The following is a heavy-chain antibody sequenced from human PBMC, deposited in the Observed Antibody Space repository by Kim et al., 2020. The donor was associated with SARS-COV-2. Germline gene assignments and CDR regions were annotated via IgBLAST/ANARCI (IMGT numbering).Heavy chain of an antibody. V-gene: IGHV3-30*18. D-gene: IGHD3-10*01. CDR1: GFTFNNFG. CDR3: AKANVFLWFCKFHYDAFDL. Sequence: GGSLRLSCAASGFTFNNFGMHWVRQAPGKGLEWIAVISYEGSKKHYADSVNGRFTISRDSFKNTMSLQMSGLTAEDTAVYYCAKANVFLWFCKFHYDAFDLWGQGTMVTVSS. J-gene: IGHJ3*01. CDR2: ISYEGSKK.